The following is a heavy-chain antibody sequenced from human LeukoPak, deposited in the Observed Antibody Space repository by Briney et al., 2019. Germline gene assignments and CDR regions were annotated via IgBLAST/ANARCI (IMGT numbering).Heavy chain of an antibody. CDR3: ARRPTGDPKFDY. CDR2: IYSSGST. Sequence: SETLSLTCSVSGGSIRNYFWTWIRQPPGKGLEWIGYIYSSGSTYYNPSLKSRVTISVDTSKNRFSLKLSTVTAADTAVYYCARRPTGDPKFDYWGQGTLVTVSS. D-gene: IGHD7-27*01. J-gene: IGHJ4*02. CDR1: GGSIRNYF. V-gene: IGHV4-59*08.